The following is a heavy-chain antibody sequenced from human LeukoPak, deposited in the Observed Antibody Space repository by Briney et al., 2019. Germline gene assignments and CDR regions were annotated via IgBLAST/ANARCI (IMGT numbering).Heavy chain of an antibody. J-gene: IGHJ4*02. CDR2: ISYDGSNK. V-gene: IGHV3-30-3*01. Sequence: PGRSLRLSCAASGFTFSSYAMHWARQAPGKGLEWVAVISYDGSNKYYADSVKGRFTISRDNSKNTLYLQMNSLRAEDTAVYYCARGQGSGSYYADYWGQGTLVTVSS. CDR3: ARGQGSGSYYADY. CDR1: GFTFSSYA. D-gene: IGHD3-10*01.